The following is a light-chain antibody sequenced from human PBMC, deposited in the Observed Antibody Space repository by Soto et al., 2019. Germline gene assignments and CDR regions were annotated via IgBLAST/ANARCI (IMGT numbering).Light chain of an antibody. CDR1: QSVTSN. Sequence: EIVMTQSAATLSVSPGERATLSCRASQSVTSNLAWYQQKVGQAPRLLIYGASTRAIGIPARFSGSSSGTEVTLTISSLQSEDFALYYCQQYNNWPFTFGPGTKVDI. J-gene: IGKJ3*01. CDR2: GAS. CDR3: QQYNNWPFT. V-gene: IGKV3-15*01.